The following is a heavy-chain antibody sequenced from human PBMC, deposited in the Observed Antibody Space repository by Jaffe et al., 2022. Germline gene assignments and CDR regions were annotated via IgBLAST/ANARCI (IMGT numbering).Heavy chain of an antibody. CDR2: ISSSGSTI. CDR3: ARDSFIVATTMDAFDI. J-gene: IGHJ3*02. V-gene: IGHV3-48*03. Sequence: EVQLVESGGGLVQPGGSLRLSCAASGFTFSSYEMNWVRQAPGKGLEWVSYISSSGSTIYYADSVKGRFTISRDNAKNSLYLQMNSLRAEDTAVYYCARDSFIVATTMDAFDIWGQGTMVTVSS. CDR1: GFTFSSYE. D-gene: IGHD5-12*01.